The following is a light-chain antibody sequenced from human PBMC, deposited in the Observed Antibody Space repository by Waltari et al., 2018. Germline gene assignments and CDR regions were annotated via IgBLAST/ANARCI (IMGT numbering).Light chain of an antibody. CDR1: PRDIAAYQL. V-gene: IGLV2-14*01. CDR3: NSYTTGSSLTVI. CDR2: DFR. J-gene: IGLJ2*01. Sequence: QSALNQPAAGSGSPGQQITISCPGTPRDIAAYQLVSWYPQHPGKSTQLVIYDFRNRPSGVSDRFSGSKSGNTATLTISGLQADDEATYYCNSYTTGSSLTVIFGGGTKLTVL.